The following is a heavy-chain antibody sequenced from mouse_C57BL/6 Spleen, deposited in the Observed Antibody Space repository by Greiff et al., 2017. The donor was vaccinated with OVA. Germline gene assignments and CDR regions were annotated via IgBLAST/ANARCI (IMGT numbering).Heavy chain of an antibody. D-gene: IGHD2-2*01. Sequence: QVQLQQPGAELVRPGSSVKLSCKASGYTFTSYWMHWVKQRPIQGLEWIGNIDPSDSETHYNQKFKDKITLAVDKSSSTDYMQLSSLTSEDSAVYYCAITNYGYEDYFDYWGQGTTLTVSS. V-gene: IGHV1-52*01. CDR2: IDPSDSET. J-gene: IGHJ2*01. CDR1: GYTFTSYW. CDR3: AITNYGYEDYFDY.